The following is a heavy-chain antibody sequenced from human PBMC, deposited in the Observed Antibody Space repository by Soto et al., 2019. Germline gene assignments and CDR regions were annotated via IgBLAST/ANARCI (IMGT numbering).Heavy chain of an antibody. V-gene: IGHV3-23*01. J-gene: IGHJ4*02. CDR2: ISGSGVST. CDR1: GFTFDSYD. D-gene: IGHD1-26*01. Sequence: PGGSLRLSCAASGFTFDSYDMSWVRQAPGKGLEWVSAISGSGVSTYYADSVKGRFTISRDNSKNTLYLQMNSLRAEDTAVYFCAKQLGGTNSPLDHWGQGTLV. CDR3: AKQLGGTNSPLDH.